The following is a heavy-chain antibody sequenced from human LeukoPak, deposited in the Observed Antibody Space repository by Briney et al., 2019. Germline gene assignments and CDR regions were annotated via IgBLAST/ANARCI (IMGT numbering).Heavy chain of an antibody. CDR1: GYTFTGYY. CDR2: INPNSGGT. D-gene: IGHD4-17*01. V-gene: IGHV1-2*02. J-gene: IGHJ4*02. Sequence: ASVKVSCKASGYTFTGYYMHWVRQAPRQGLEWMGWINPNSGGTNYAQKFQGRITMTRDTSISTAYMELSRLRSDDTAVYYCARDSPTTVTTGYWGQGTLVTVSS. CDR3: ARDSPTTVTTGY.